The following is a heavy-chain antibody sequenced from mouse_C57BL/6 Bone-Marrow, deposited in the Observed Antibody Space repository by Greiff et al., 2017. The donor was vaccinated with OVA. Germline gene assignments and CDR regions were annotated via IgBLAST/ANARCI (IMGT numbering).Heavy chain of an antibody. V-gene: IGHV1-55*01. CDR3: ASEEDEYGRDGWFAY. CDR2: IYPGSGST. CDR1: GYTFTSYW. J-gene: IGHJ3*01. D-gene: IGHD5-2*01. Sequence: QVQLQQPGAELVKPGASVKMSCKASGYTFTSYWITWVKQRPGQGLEWIGDIYPGSGSTNYNEKFKSKAKLTVDTSSSTAYLQLKRLTSEDSAVYYCASEEDEYGRDGWFAYWGQGTLVTVSA.